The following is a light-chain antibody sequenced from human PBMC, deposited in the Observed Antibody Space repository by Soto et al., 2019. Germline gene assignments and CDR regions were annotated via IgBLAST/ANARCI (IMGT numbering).Light chain of an antibody. CDR2: KVS. V-gene: IGKV2-30*01. Sequence: DVVMTQSPLSLPVTLGQPASISCRSSQSLVYSDGNTYLNWFQQRPGQESRRLIYKVSNRDSGVPDRFSGSASGTDFTLKISRVEAEDVGVYYCMQGTPWPRTFGQGTKLEIK. CDR1: QSLVYSDGNTY. J-gene: IGKJ2*01. CDR3: MQGTPWPRT.